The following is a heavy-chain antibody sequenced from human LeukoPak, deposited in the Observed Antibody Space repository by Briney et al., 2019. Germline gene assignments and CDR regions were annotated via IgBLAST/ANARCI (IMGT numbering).Heavy chain of an antibody. Sequence: ASAKVSCKASGYTFTCYYMHWVRQAPGQGLEWMGWINPNSGGTNYAQKFQGRVTMTRDTSISTAYMELSRLRSDDTAVYYCARGSTIFGVVIIPVPAFDIWGQGTMVTVSS. CDR1: GYTFTCYY. J-gene: IGHJ3*02. CDR2: INPNSGGT. CDR3: ARGSTIFGVVIIPVPAFDI. D-gene: IGHD3-3*01. V-gene: IGHV1-2*02.